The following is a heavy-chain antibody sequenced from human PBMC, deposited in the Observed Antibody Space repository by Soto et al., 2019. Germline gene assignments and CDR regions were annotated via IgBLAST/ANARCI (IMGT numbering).Heavy chain of an antibody. CDR1: GFTFSNYG. D-gene: IGHD3-16*01. CDR3: AKDRLAGGFDY. J-gene: IGHJ4*02. Sequence: GGSLRLSCAASGFTFSNYGMIWVRQALGKGLEGVSLVSANAGNTYSTDSVKGRLTVSRDTSRNTVHTQMNSLRADDTEVYYCAKDRLAGGFDYWGQGTLVTVSS. CDR2: VSANAGNT. V-gene: IGHV3-23*01.